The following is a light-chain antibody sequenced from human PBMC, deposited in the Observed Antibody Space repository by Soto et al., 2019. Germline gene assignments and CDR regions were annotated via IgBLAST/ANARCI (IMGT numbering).Light chain of an antibody. CDR2: EVS. V-gene: IGLV2-8*01. Sequence: QSALTQPPSACGSTRQSVAISCTGTSSDIGAYKFVSWYQQHPGKAPKLIIYEVSIRPSGVPDRFSGSKSGNTASLTVSGLLAEDEADYYCSLYAGSNNVVFGGGTKVTVL. CDR3: SLYAGSNNVV. J-gene: IGLJ2*01. CDR1: SSDIGAYKF.